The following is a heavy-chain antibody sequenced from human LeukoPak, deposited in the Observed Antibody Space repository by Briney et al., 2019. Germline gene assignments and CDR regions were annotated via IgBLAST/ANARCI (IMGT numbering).Heavy chain of an antibody. CDR2: IYYSGST. CDR3: ARDWSHYFDY. Sequence: SETLSLTCTVSGGSISSSSYYWGWIRQPPGKGLEWIGSIYYSGSTYYNPSLKSRVTISVDTSKNQFSLKLSSVTAADTAVYYCARDWSHYFDYWGQGTLVTVSS. V-gene: IGHV4-39*07. CDR1: GGSISSSSYY. J-gene: IGHJ4*02.